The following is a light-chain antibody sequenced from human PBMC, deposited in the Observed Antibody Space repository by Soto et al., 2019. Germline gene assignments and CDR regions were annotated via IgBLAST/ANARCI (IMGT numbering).Light chain of an antibody. CDR3: QSADSSTTFVV. V-gene: IGLV3-25*03. CDR2: KDI. Sequence: SYELTQPPSVSVSPGQTARITCSGDALSKQYVHWYQQKPGQAPVMVMYKDIVRPSGIPERFSGSTSGTTVTLAINGVQAEDEANYFCQSADSSTTFVVFGGGTKVTVL. J-gene: IGLJ2*01. CDR1: ALSKQY.